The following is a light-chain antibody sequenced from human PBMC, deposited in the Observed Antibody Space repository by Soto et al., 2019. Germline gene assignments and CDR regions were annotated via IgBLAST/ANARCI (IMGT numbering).Light chain of an antibody. CDR1: SSDVGAYNF. CDR3: AAWDDSLNGRV. CDR2: DVS. Sequence: QSALTQPRSVSGSPGQSVTISCTGTSSDVGAYNFVSWYQHNPGKAPKLMIFDVSARPSGVPDRFSGSKSANTASLTISGLQSDDEADYYCAAWDDSLNGRVFGTGTKLTVL. J-gene: IGLJ1*01. V-gene: IGLV2-11*01.